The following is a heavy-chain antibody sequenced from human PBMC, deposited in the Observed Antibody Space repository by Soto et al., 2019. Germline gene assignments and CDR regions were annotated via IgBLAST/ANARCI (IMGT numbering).Heavy chain of an antibody. V-gene: IGHV1-18*01. D-gene: IGHD1-26*01. Sequence: ASVKVSCKASGYTFTSYGISWVRQAPGQGLEWMGWISAYNGNTNYAQKLQGTVTMTTDTSTSTAYMELRSLRSDDTAVYYCARGFDLSIVGHTTSEYWGQGTPVTVS. CDR3: ARGFDLSIVGHTTSEY. J-gene: IGHJ4*02. CDR2: ISAYNGNT. CDR1: GYTFTSYG.